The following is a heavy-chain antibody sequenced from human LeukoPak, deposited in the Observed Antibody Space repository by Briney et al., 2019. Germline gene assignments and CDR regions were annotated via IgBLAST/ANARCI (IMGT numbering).Heavy chain of an antibody. CDR3: ARSVCSGGSCYAEGWFDP. D-gene: IGHD2-15*01. CDR1: GYTFTSYD. V-gene: IGHV1-8*03. Sequence: ASVKVSCKASGYTFTSYDINWVRQATGQGLEWVGWMNPNSGNTGYAEKFQGRVTITRNTSTSTAYMELSSLRSEDTAVYYRARSVCSGGSCYAEGWFDPWGQGTLVTVSS. CDR2: MNPNSGNT. J-gene: IGHJ5*02.